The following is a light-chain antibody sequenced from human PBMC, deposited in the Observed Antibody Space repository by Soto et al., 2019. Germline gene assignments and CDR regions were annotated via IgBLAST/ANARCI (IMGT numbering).Light chain of an antibody. J-gene: IGLJ2*01. CDR2: EGS. Sequence: QSALTQPASVSGSPGQSITISCTGTSSDVGSYNFVSWYQQHPGKAPKLMIYEGSKRPSGVSNRFSGSKSGNTASLTISGLQAEDEADSYCCSYAGSVVFGGGTKLTVL. CDR1: SSDVGSYNF. V-gene: IGLV2-23*01. CDR3: CSYAGSVV.